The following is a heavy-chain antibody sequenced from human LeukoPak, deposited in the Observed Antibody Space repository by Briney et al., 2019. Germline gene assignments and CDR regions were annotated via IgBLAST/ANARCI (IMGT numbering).Heavy chain of an antibody. J-gene: IGHJ5*02. Sequence: ASVKVSCKASGYTFISYYMHWVRQAPGQGLEWMGIINPSGGSTSYAQKFQGRVTMTRDTSTSTVYMELSSLRSEDTAVYYRARVPEASGSLDQWGQGTLVTVSS. D-gene: IGHD3-10*01. CDR2: INPSGGST. V-gene: IGHV1-46*01. CDR3: ARVPEASGSLDQ. CDR1: GYTFISYY.